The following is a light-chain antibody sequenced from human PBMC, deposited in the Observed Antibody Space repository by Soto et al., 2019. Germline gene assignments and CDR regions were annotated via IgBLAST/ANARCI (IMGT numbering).Light chain of an antibody. CDR1: QSVSRN. CDR2: GAS. V-gene: IGKV3-15*01. J-gene: IGKJ1*01. Sequence: ERGMRQSPATMSVSPGERDTLSCGASQSVSRNLAWYQQNPGQAPRLLIYGASTRATGIPARFSGSRSGTEFTLTISSLQSEDFAVYYCQHYNSWPRTFGQGTKVEIK. CDR3: QHYNSWPRT.